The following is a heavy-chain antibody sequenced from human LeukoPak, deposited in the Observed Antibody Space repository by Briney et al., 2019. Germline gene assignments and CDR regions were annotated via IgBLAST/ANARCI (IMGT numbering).Heavy chain of an antibody. V-gene: IGHV3-74*01. J-gene: IGHJ4*02. D-gene: IGHD1-26*01. Sequence: GGSLRLSCVASGSTFSSSWMHWVRQAPGKGLVWVSHVSPDGTNTAYADSVKGRFTISRDNAKNTLYLQMNSLRAEDTAVYYCSSFLMGAPNWGQGTLVTVSS. CDR1: GSTFSSSW. CDR3: SSFLMGAPN. CDR2: VSPDGTNT.